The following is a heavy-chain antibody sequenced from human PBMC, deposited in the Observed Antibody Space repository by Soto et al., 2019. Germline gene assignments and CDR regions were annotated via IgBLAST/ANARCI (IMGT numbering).Heavy chain of an antibody. D-gene: IGHD2-8*01. V-gene: IGHV1-18*01. CDR3: ARPRYCTNCRSGGLRGAFDI. CDR2: ISAYNGNT. CDR1: GYTFTSYG. Sequence: QVQLVQSGAEVKKPGASVKVSCKASGYTFTSYGISWVRQAPGQGLEWMGWISAYNGNTNYAQKLQGRVTMTTDTSTSTAYMELRSLRSDDTAVYYCARPRYCTNCRSGGLRGAFDIWGQGTMVTVSS. J-gene: IGHJ3*02.